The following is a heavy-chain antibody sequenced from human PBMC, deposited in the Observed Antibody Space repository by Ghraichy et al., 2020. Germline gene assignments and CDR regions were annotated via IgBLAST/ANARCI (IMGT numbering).Heavy chain of an antibody. CDR2: ISNSGIT. J-gene: IGHJ4*02. CDR1: GASITSHY. Sequence: SQTLSLTCTVSGASITSHYWSWMRQPPGKGLEWIGRISNSGITYYNPSLASRITISADTSKSQFSLKLSSVTAADTALYSCLCTAGCYNWGQGILVAVSS. CDR3: LCTAGCYN. D-gene: IGHD3-10*01. V-gene: IGHV4-59*11.